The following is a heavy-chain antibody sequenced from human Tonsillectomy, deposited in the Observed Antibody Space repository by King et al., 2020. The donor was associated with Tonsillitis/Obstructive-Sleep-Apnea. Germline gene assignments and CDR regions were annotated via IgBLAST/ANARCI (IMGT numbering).Heavy chain of an antibody. J-gene: IGHJ3*02. Sequence: VQLVESGGGLVQPGGSLRLSCAASGFTVSINYMSWVRQAPGKGLEWVSVIYSGGSTYYADSVKGRFTISRHNSKNTLFLQMNSLRAEDTAVYYCARESSSWYFAFDIWGQGTMVTVSS. CDR2: IYSGGST. D-gene: IGHD6-13*01. CDR1: GFTVSINY. CDR3: ARESSSWYFAFDI. V-gene: IGHV3-53*04.